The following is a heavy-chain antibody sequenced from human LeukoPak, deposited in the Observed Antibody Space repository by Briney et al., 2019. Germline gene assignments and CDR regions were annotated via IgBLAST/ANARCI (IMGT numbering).Heavy chain of an antibody. J-gene: IGHJ4*02. CDR2: ISGSSGST. CDR1: GFTFANYA. CDR3: AKDQKSIAATGYDY. Sequence: GGSLRLSCAASGFTFANYAMSWVRQGPGKGLEWVSTISGSSGSTYYADSVKGRFTISRDNSKNTLFLQMNSLRADDTAVYFCAKDQKSIAATGYDYWGQGTLVTVSS. D-gene: IGHD6-13*01. V-gene: IGHV3-23*01.